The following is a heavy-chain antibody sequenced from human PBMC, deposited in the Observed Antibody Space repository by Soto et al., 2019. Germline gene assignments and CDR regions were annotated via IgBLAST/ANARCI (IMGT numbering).Heavy chain of an antibody. D-gene: IGHD4-17*01. V-gene: IGHV4-59*01. J-gene: IGHJ5*02. Sequence: SETLSLTCTVSGGSISSYYWSWIRQPPGKGLEWIGYIYYSGSTNYNPSLKSRVTISVDTSKNQFSLKLSSVTAADTATYYCAHRGYGDYPRDNWFDPWGQGTLVTVSS. CDR1: GGSISSYY. CDR3: AHRGYGDYPRDNWFDP. CDR2: IYYSGST.